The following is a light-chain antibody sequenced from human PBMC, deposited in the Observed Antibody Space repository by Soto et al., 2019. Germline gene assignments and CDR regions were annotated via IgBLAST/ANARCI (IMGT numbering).Light chain of an antibody. V-gene: IGKV3-11*01. CDR1: QNVNRY. CDR3: QQRSNWPQLT. J-gene: IGKJ4*01. Sequence: EIVLTQSPATLSLSPGERATLSCRASQNVNRYLAWYQHKPGLAPRLLIYDASNRATGIPARFSGSGSGTDFTLTISRLEPEDFAVYYCQQRSNWPQLTFGGGTKVEIK. CDR2: DAS.